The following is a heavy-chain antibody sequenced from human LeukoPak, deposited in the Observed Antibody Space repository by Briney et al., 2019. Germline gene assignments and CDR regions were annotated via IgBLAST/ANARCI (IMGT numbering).Heavy chain of an antibody. CDR3: AKTGFTTRMVATGGAFDI. CDR2: ISAYNGNT. CDR1: GYTFTSYG. D-gene: IGHD5-12*01. J-gene: IGHJ3*02. V-gene: IGHV1-18*01. Sequence: ASVKVSCKASGYTFTSYGISWVRQAPGQGLEWMGWISAYNGNTNYAQKLQGRVTMTTDTSTSTAYMELRSLRSDNPAVYYCAKTGFTTRMVATGGAFDIWGQGTMVTVSS.